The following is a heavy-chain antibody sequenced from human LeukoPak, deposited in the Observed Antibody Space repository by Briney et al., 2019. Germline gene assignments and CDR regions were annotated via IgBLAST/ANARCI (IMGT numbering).Heavy chain of an antibody. Sequence: GGSLRLSCAASRFTFGNNAMHWVRQTPGKGLEWVSVISSDGSSKFYADSVKGRFTISRDNSKNTLYLQMNSLRAEDTAVYYCARAAHRVVVTAIPGYWGQGTLVTVSS. CDR2: ISSDGSSK. J-gene: IGHJ4*02. CDR3: ARAAHRVVVTAIPGY. V-gene: IGHV3-30-3*01. CDR1: RFTFGNNA. D-gene: IGHD2-21*02.